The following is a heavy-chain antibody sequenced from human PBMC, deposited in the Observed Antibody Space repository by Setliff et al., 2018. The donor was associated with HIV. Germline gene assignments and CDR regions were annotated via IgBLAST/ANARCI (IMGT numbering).Heavy chain of an antibody. CDR3: TRELNGHTSSHYYFGLDV. V-gene: IGHV3-13*01. D-gene: IGHD6-6*01. J-gene: IGHJ6*02. Sequence: GGSLRLSCATSGFAFSDYDFHWVRQVTGEGLEWVSAIGTGGDTYYADSVKGRFTISRENAKNSLYLQMDNVRAGDTAVYYCTRELNGHTSSHYYFGLDVWGQGTTVTVSS. CDR2: IGTGGDT. CDR1: GFAFSDYD.